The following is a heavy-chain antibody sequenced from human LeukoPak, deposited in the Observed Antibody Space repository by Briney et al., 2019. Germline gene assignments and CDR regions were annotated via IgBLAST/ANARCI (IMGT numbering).Heavy chain of an antibody. D-gene: IGHD4-17*01. J-gene: IGHJ3*02. CDR1: GGSISSSIYY. CDR2: IYYGGST. V-gene: IGHV4-39*01. Sequence: SETLSLTCTVSGGSISSSIYYWGWIRQPPGKGLECIGNIYYGGSTYYNPSLKSRVTISVDTSKNQFSLKLSSVTAADTAVYYCGRRGYGDYDVFDIWGQGTMVTVSS. CDR3: GRRGYGDYDVFDI.